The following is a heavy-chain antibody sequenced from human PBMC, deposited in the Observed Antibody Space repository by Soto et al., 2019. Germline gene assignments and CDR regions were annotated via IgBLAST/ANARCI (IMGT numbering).Heavy chain of an antibody. D-gene: IGHD6-19*01. CDR3: ERGGIGVAGTGGTWFDS. CDR2: IGTAGDT. Sequence: EVQLVESGGGLVQPGGSLRLSCAASGFTFSTYDMHWVRQPTGKGLEWVSSIGTAGDTYYAGSVKGRFTISRENARNSLSLRMSSLRAGDTAVYYWERGGIGVAGTGGTWFDSWGQGTLVTVSS. J-gene: IGHJ5*01. V-gene: IGHV3-13*01. CDR1: GFTFSTYD.